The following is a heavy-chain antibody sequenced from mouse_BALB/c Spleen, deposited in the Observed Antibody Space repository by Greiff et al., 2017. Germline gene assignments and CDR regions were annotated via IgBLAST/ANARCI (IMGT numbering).Heavy chain of an antibody. CDR3: ARGGNYAMDY. CDR2: ISSGGSYT. V-gene: IGHV5-9-4*01. CDR1: GFTFSSYA. J-gene: IGHJ4*01. Sequence: DVMLVESGGGLVKPGGSLKLSCAASGFTFSSYAMSWVRQSPEKRLEWVAEISSGGSYTYYPDTVTGRFTISRDNAKNTLYLEMSSLRSEDTAMYYCARGGNYAMDYWGQGTSVTVSS.